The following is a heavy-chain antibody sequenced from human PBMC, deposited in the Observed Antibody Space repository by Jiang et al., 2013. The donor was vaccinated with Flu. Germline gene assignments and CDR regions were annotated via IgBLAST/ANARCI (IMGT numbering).Heavy chain of an antibody. CDR3: ARGSITDGSGSYWLGWFDP. J-gene: IGHJ5*02. D-gene: IGHD3-10*01. Sequence: AHKFQGRVTIAADKSSSTAYMELSSLRSEDTAVYYCARGSITDGSGSYWLGWFDPWGQGTLVTVSS. V-gene: IGHV1-69*04.